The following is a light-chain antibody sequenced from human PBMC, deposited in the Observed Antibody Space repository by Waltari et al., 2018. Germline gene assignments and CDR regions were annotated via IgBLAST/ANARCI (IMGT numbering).Light chain of an antibody. CDR3: QTGGHGTWV. J-gene: IGLJ3*02. V-gene: IGLV4-69*01. CDR1: SGHSSNI. Sequence: QLVVTQSPSASASLGASVKLTCTLSSGHSSNIIAWHQQQPEKGPRYLMKVNSDGSNSKGDEIPDRFSGSSSGAERYLTISSLQSEDEADYYCQTGGHGTWVFGGGTKLTVL. CDR2: VNSDGSN.